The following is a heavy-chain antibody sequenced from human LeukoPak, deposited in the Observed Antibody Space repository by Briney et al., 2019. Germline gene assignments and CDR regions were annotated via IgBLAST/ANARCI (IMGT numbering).Heavy chain of an antibody. CDR1: GYTFTAYY. Sequence: ASVKVSCKASGYTFTAYYMHWVRQAPGQGLEWMGWINPNSGGTNYAQKFQGRVTLTRDTSSSTAYMDLSGLRSDDTALYYCASYASGYNWLRAWGQGTQVTVSS. CDR3: ASYASGYNWLRA. CDR2: INPNSGGT. D-gene: IGHD5-12*01. J-gene: IGHJ5*02. V-gene: IGHV1-2*02.